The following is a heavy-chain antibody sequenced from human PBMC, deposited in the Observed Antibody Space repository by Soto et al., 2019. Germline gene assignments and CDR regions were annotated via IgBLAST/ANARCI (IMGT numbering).Heavy chain of an antibody. CDR1: GFTFSSYG. V-gene: IGHV3-33*01. Sequence: QVQLVESGGGVVQPGRSLRLSCAASGFTFSSYGMHWVRQAPGKGLEWVAVIWYDGSNKYYADSVKGRFTISRDNSKNTLYLQMNSLRAEDTAVYYCARDLREGSGSYYGGYWGQGTLVTVSS. J-gene: IGHJ4*02. D-gene: IGHD3-10*01. CDR2: IWYDGSNK. CDR3: ARDLREGSGSYYGGY.